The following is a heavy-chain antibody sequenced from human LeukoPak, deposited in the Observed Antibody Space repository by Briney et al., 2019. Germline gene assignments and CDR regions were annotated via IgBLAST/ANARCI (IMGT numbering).Heavy chain of an antibody. V-gene: IGHV3-66*01. D-gene: IGHD3-10*01. CDR2: IYADGRT. CDR3: ARDADSGYYYIDY. Sequence: GGSLRLSCAVSGFTVSTNYMSWVRQAPGKGLEWVSIIYADGRTFYAASVKGRFTISRDNAKNSLYLQMSSLRADDTALYYCARDADSGYYYIDYWGRGTLVTVSS. CDR1: GFTVSTNY. J-gene: IGHJ4*02.